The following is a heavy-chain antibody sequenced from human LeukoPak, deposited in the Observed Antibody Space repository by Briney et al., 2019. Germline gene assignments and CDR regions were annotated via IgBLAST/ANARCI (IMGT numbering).Heavy chain of an antibody. CDR3: ARGGDPKNYYDSSGYYYVF. V-gene: IGHV3-30*03. CDR2: ISYDGSNK. J-gene: IGHJ4*02. D-gene: IGHD3-22*01. CDR1: GFTFSSYG. Sequence: GSLRLSCAASGFTFSSYGMHWVRQAPGKGLEWVAVISYDGSNKYYADSVKGRFTISRDNAKNSLYLQMNSLRAEDTAVYYCARGGDPKNYYDSSGYYYVFWGQGTLVTVSS.